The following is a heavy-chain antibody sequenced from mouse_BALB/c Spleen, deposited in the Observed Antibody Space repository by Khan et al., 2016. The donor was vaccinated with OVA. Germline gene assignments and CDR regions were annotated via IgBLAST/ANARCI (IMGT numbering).Heavy chain of an antibody. Sequence: QIQLVQSGPELKKPGETVKISCKASGYTFTNYGMNWVKQAPGKGLKWMGWINTYTGEPTYADDFKGRFAISLETSANTAYLQINNLKNEDTATYFCARPPYFSYVMDYWGQGTSVTVSS. J-gene: IGHJ4*01. CDR1: GYTFTNYG. CDR2: INTYTGEP. V-gene: IGHV9-3-1*01. D-gene: IGHD2-10*01. CDR3: ARPPYFSYVMDY.